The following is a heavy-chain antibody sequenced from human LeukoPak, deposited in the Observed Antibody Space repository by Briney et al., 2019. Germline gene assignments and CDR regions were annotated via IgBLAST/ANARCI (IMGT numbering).Heavy chain of an antibody. CDR3: ARTPCSSTSCSLYY. D-gene: IGHD2-2*01. V-gene: IGHV1-2*02. CDR1: GYTFTGYY. Sequence: ASVKVSCKASGYTFTGYYMHWVRQAPGQGREWMGWINPNSGGTNYAQKFQGRVTMTRDTSISTAYMELSRLRSDATAVYYCARTPCSSTSCSLYYWGQGTLVTVSS. CDR2: INPNSGGT. J-gene: IGHJ4*02.